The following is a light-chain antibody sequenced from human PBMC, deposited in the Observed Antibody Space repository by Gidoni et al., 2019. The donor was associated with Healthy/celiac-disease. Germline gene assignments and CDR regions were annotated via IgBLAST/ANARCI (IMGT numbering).Light chain of an antibody. J-gene: IGKJ1*01. CDR3: QKYNNAPRT. CDR1: QGISNY. Sequence: IQMTQSASSLSSSAGERVTITCRASQGISNYLAWYQLKPGKVPKLLIYAASTLQSGVPSRFSGSGSGTDFTLTISSLQPEDVATYYCQKYNNAPRTFGQGTKVEIK. V-gene: IGKV1-27*01. CDR2: AAS.